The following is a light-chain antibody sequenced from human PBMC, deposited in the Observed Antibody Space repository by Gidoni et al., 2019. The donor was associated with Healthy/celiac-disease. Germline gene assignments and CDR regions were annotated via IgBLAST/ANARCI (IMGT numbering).Light chain of an antibody. CDR3: QQYNNWPLYT. Sequence: IVMTQSPATLSVSPGESATLSCRASQSVSSNLAWYQQKPGQDPRLLMYGASTSATCIPARFSGSGSGAEFSLTSSSLLSEDYAVDYCQQYNNWPLYTFGQGTKLEIK. CDR2: GAS. J-gene: IGKJ2*01. V-gene: IGKV3-15*01. CDR1: QSVSSN.